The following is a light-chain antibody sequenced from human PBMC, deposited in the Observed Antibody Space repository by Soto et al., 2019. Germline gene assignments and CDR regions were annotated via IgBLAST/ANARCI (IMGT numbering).Light chain of an antibody. CDR2: DAS. CDR3: QQRSNWPPIT. CDR1: QSVNTF. Sequence: EIVLTQSPATLSLSPGERATLSCRASQSVNTFLVWYQQRPGQAPRLIIYDASHWAAGIPARFSGRGFGTDFTLTISSLEPEDAADYYCQQRSNWPPITFGQGTRLEIK. J-gene: IGKJ5*01. V-gene: IGKV3-11*01.